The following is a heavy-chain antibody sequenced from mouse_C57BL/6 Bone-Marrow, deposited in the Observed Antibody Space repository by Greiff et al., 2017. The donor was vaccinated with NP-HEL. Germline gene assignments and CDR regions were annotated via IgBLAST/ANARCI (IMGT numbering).Heavy chain of an antibody. V-gene: IGHV5-12*01. Sequence: EVMLVESGGGLVQPGGSLKLSCAASGFNFSDYYMYWVRQTPEKRLEWVAYISNGGGSTYYPDTVKGRFTISRDNAKNTLYLQMSRLKSEDTAMYYCARQNWDYWGQGTTLTVSS. CDR3: ARQNWDY. CDR2: ISNGGGST. D-gene: IGHD4-1*01. J-gene: IGHJ2*01. CDR1: GFNFSDYY.